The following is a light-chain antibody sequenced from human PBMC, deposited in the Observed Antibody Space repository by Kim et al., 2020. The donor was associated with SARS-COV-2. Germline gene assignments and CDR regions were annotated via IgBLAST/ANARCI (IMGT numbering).Light chain of an antibody. CDR1: QSVRSN. J-gene: IGKJ2*01. V-gene: IGKV3-15*01. CDR3: QQYNNWPYT. Sequence: SVSPGERAPLAWRACQSVRSNLAWYQQKPGQAPRLLIFGASTRATGIPARCSGSGSGTEFTLTISSLQSEDFAAYYCQQYNNWPYTFGQGTNLEI. CDR2: GAS.